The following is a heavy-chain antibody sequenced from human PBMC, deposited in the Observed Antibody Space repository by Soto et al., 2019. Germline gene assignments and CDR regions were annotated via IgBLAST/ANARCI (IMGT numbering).Heavy chain of an antibody. Sequence: QVQLQQSGPGLVKPSQTLSLICAISGDSVSSDSATWNWIRQSPSRGLEWLGRTYYRSKWYNDYAVSVKSRIAITPETSKNQLSLQLNSVTPEDTAVYFCARDSSGWHWYFDLWGRGTLVTVSS. J-gene: IGHJ2*01. CDR1: GDSVSSDSAT. CDR2: TYYRSKWYN. CDR3: ARDSSGWHWYFDL. D-gene: IGHD6-19*01. V-gene: IGHV6-1*01.